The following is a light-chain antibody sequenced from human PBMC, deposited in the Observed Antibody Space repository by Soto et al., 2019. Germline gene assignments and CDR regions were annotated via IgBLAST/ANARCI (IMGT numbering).Light chain of an antibody. CDR1: SSNIGNNA. CDR2: YDD. J-gene: IGLJ2*01. V-gene: IGLV1-36*01. Sequence: QSALTQPPSVSEAPRQRVTISCSGSSSNIGNNAVNWYQQLPGKAPKLLIYYDDLLPSGVSDRFSGSKSGTSASLAISGLQSEDEADYYCAAWDDSLKGGVFGGGTQLTVL. CDR3: AAWDDSLKGGV.